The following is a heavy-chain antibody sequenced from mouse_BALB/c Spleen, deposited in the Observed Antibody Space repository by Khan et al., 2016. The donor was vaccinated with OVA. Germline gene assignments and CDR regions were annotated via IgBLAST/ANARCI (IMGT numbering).Heavy chain of an antibody. D-gene: IGHD2-14*01. CDR2: INPRSGYT. CDR1: GYTFTSNT. J-gene: IGHJ4*01. CDR3: ARRTTGYTMDS. Sequence: QVQLQQSGAELARPGASVRMSCKASGYTFTSNTMHWIKQRPGQGLEWIGYINPRSGYTNYNQNFKDKATLTADKSSSTAYMQLSSLTSEDSAVYDGARRTTGYTMDSWGQGTSVTVSS. V-gene: IGHV1-4*01.